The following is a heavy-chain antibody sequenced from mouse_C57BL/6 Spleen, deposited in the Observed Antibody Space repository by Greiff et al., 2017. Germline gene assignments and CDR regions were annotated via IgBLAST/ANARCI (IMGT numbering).Heavy chain of an antibody. J-gene: IGHJ3*01. CDR2: IYPGDGDT. CDR1: GYAFSSYW. D-gene: IGHD2-4*01. CDR3: ARSGDYDRRAWFAY. V-gene: IGHV1-80*01. Sequence: QVQLQQSGAELVKPGASVKISCKASGYAFSSYWMNWVKQRPGKGLEWIGQIYPGDGDTNYNGKFKGKATLTADKSSSTAYMQLSSLTSEDSAVYFCARSGDYDRRAWFAYWGQGTLVTVSA.